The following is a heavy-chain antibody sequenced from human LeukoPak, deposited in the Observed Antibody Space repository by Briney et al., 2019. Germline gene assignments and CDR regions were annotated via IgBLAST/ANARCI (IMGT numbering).Heavy chain of an antibody. CDR3: ARKREERYNWNYGYYYYVDV. J-gene: IGHJ6*03. D-gene: IGHD1-7*01. CDR2: IYYSGST. CDR1: GGSISSYY. V-gene: IGHV4-59*01. Sequence: SETLSLTCTVSGGSISSYYWSWIRQPPGKGLEWIGYIYYSGSTNYNPSLKSRVTISVDTSKNQFSLKLSSVTAADTAVYYCARKREERYNWNYGYYYYVDVWGKGTTVTVSS.